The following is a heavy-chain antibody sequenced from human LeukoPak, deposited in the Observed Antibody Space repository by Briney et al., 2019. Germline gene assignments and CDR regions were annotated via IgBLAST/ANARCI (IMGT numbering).Heavy chain of an antibody. J-gene: IGHJ4*02. V-gene: IGHV4-59*01. CDR1: GGAISSYY. CDR2: IYYSGST. Sequence: PSETLSLTGTVSGGAISSYYWSWIRQPPGKGLEGMGYIYYSGSTNNNPSLKSRVTISLDTSKNQFSLKLSSVTAADTAVYYCASGYDNSGYYYVPDYWGQGTLVTVSS. CDR3: ASGYDNSGYYYVPDY. D-gene: IGHD3-22*01.